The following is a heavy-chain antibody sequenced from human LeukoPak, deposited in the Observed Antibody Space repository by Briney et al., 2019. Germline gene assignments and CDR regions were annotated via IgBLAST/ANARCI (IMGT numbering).Heavy chain of an antibody. D-gene: IGHD3-22*01. CDR2: ISGSGDST. V-gene: IGHV3-23*01. J-gene: IGHJ4*02. CDR1: GFTFCKYA. CDR3: AKVFAGDKYYDSSGYYSASFDY. Sequence: GGSLRLSCAASGFTFCKYAMSWVRQAPGKGLEWVSGISGSGDSTYYADSVKGRFTVSRDNSKNTLYLLLSSLRAEDTAIYYCAKVFAGDKYYDSSGYYSASFDYWGQGTLVTVSS.